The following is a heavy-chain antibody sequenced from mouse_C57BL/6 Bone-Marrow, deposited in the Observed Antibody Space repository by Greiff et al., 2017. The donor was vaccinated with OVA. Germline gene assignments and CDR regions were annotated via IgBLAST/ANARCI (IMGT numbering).Heavy chain of an antibody. J-gene: IGHJ3*01. Sequence: EVQRVESGAELVRPGASVKLSCTASGFNIKDYYMHWVKQRPEQGPEWIGRIDPEDGDTEYAPKFQGKATMTADTSSNTAYLQLSSLTSEDTAVYYCTTNDYSNYEAWFAYWGQGTLVTVSA. CDR2: IDPEDGDT. V-gene: IGHV14-1*01. D-gene: IGHD2-5*01. CDR3: TTNDYSNYEAWFAY. CDR1: GFNIKDYY.